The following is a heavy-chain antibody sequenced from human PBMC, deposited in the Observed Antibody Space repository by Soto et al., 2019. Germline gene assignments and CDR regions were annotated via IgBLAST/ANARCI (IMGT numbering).Heavy chain of an antibody. CDR2: IYPGDSDT. CDR3: AREITHYYDSSGYYPRRDGMDV. CDR1: GYSFTSYW. V-gene: IGHV5-51*01. D-gene: IGHD3-22*01. Sequence: PGESLKISCKGSGYSFTSYWIGWVRQMPGKGLEWMGIIYPGDSDTRYSPSFQGQVTISADKSISTAYLQWSSLKASDTAMYYCAREITHYYDSSGYYPRRDGMDVWGQGTTVTVSS. J-gene: IGHJ6*02.